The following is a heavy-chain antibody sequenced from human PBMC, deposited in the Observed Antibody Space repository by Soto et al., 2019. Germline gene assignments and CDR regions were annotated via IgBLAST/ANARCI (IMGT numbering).Heavy chain of an antibody. CDR3: AKDVPRYCSSTSCYTDAFDI. J-gene: IGHJ3*02. V-gene: IGHV3-23*01. CDR2: ISGSGGST. CDR1: GFTFSSYA. D-gene: IGHD2-2*02. Sequence: PGGSLRLSCAASGFTFSSYAMSWVRQAPGKGLEWVSAISGSGGSTYYADSVKGRFTISRDNSKNTLYLQMNSLRAEDTAVYYCAKDVPRYCSSTSCYTDAFDIWGQGTMVTVSS.